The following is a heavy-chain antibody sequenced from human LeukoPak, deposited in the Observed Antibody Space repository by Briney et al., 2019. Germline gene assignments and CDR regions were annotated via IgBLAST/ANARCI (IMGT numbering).Heavy chain of an antibody. CDR3: ARDYGDSGFYAFDI. Sequence: ASVKVSCKASGYTFTSYAMNWVRQVPGQGLEWMGWINTNTGNPTYAQGFTGRFVFSLDTSVSTAYLQISSLKAEDTAVYYCARDYGDSGFYAFDIWGQGTMVTVSS. D-gene: IGHD4-17*01. J-gene: IGHJ3*02. CDR1: GYTFTSYA. V-gene: IGHV7-4-1*02. CDR2: INTNTGNP.